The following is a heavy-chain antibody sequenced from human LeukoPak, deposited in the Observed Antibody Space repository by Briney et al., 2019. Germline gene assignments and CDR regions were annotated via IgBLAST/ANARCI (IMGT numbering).Heavy chain of an antibody. Sequence: PGGSLRLSCAASGFTFSSYSMNWVRQAPGKGLEWVSYISSSGSTIYYADSVQGRFTISRGNAQNSLYLQMSSLRAEDTAVYYCARNVYNFDYWGQGTLVTVSS. D-gene: IGHD3-10*02. CDR3: ARNVYNFDY. V-gene: IGHV3-48*04. CDR1: GFTFSSYS. CDR2: ISSSGSTI. J-gene: IGHJ4*02.